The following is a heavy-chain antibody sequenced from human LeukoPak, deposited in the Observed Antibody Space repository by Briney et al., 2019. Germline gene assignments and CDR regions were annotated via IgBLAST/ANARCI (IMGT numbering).Heavy chain of an antibody. CDR1: GYTFTGYY. CDR2: INPNSGGT. CDR3: ARVPYYYDSSGYYLLDAFDI. J-gene: IGHJ3*02. D-gene: IGHD3-22*01. Sequence: ASVKVSCKASGYTFTGYYMHWVRQAPGQGLEWMGWINPNSGGTNYAQKFQGRVTMTRDTSISTAYMELSRLRSDDTAVYYCARVPYYYDSSGYYLLDAFDIWGQGTMVTVSS. V-gene: IGHV1-2*02.